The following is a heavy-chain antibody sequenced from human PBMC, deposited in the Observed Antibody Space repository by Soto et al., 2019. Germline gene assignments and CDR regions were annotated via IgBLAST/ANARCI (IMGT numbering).Heavy chain of an antibody. J-gene: IGHJ4*02. CDR1: GGSISVGVYY. V-gene: IGHV4-31*03. Sequence: VQLQESGPGLVKPSQTLSLTCTVSGGSISVGVYYWNWIRQLPGKGPEWIGYTYHTGSPYYNPSLESRVTISVDPSKNPFSLRLSSVTAADTAVYYCARIGNPDASLYFDYWGQGTLVTVSS. CDR3: ARIGNPDASLYFDY. D-gene: IGHD2-2*01. CDR2: TYHTGSP.